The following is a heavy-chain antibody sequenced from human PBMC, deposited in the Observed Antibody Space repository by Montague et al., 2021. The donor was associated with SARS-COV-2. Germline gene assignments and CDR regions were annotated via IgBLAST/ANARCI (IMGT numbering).Heavy chain of an antibody. CDR3: ARAVTTGIDWFDP. CDR1: GDSVSSTSAS. V-gene: IGHV6-1*01. J-gene: IGHJ5*02. Sequence: CAISGDSVSSTSASWNWIRQSPSRGLEWLGRTYYRSWWRSQYPGSLESRITISGDTSKNQFSLRLNSVTAADMAVYYCARAVTTGIDWFDPWGQGTLVIVSS. D-gene: IGHD4-17*01. CDR2: TYYRSWWRS.